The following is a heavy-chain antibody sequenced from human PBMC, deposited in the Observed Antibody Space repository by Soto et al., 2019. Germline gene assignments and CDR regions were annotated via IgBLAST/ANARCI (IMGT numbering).Heavy chain of an antibody. D-gene: IGHD2-15*01. J-gene: IGHJ6*02. CDR1: GYTFTSYG. CDR3: AKSTGVLPYYYYYGMDV. Sequence: GASVKVSCKASGYTFTSYGISWVRQAPGQGLEWMGWISAYNGNTNYAQKLQGRVTMTTDTSISTAYMELSRLRSDDTAVYYCAKSTGVLPYYYYYGMDVWGQGTTVTVSS. V-gene: IGHV1-18*01. CDR2: ISAYNGNT.